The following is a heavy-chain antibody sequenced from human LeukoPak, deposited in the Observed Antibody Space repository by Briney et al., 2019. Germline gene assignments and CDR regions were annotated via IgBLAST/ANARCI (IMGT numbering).Heavy chain of an antibody. CDR1: GFTFSSYE. CDR3: ARDGGYYYYYYMDV. CDR2: ISSSSSYI. J-gene: IGHJ6*03. Sequence: PGGSLRLSCAASGFTFSSYEMNWVRQAPGKGLEWVSSISSSSSYIYYADSVKGRFTISRDNAKNSLYLQMNSLRAEDTAVYYCARDGGYYYYYYMDVWGKGTTVTISS. V-gene: IGHV3-21*01. D-gene: IGHD3-16*01.